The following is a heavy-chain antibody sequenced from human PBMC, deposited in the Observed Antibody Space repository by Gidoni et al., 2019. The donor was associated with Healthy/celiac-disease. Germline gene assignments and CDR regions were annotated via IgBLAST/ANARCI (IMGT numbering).Heavy chain of an antibody. Sequence: VQLVQSGAEVKKPGSSVKVSCKASGGIFSSYTISWGRQATGQGLEWMGRIIPILAIANDSQKFQGRVTITADKSTSTAYMELSSLRSEDTAVYYCASGDYYDSSGYQRYWGQGTLVTVSS. J-gene: IGHJ4*02. V-gene: IGHV1-69*02. CDR2: IIPILAIA. D-gene: IGHD3-22*01. CDR1: GGIFSSYT. CDR3: ASGDYYDSSGYQRY.